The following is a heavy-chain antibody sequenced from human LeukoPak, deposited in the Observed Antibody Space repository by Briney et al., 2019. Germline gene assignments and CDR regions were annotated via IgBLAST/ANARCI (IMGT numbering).Heavy chain of an antibody. D-gene: IGHD3-3*01. CDR1: GGSISSGTYY. CDR2: IYAGGST. V-gene: IGHV4-61*02. Sequence: SETLSLSCTVSGGSISSGTYYWSWIRQPAGKGLEWIGRIYAGGSTNYNPSLKSRVTMPLDPSKIQFSLKLSSVTAADTAVYYCARSRFLEYAFDIWGQGTMVTVSS. CDR3: ARSRFLEYAFDI. J-gene: IGHJ3*02.